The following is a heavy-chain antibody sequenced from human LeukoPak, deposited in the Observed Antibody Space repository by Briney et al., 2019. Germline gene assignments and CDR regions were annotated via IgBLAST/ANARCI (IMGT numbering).Heavy chain of an antibody. CDR1: GYTFTGYY. Sequence: ASVKVSCKASGYTFTGYYMHWVRQAPGQGLEWMGWINPNSGGTNYAQKVQGRVTMTRDTSISTAYMELSRLRSDDTAVYYCARGGSPGPFDYWGQGTLVTVSS. CDR2: INPNSGGT. CDR3: ARGGSPGPFDY. D-gene: IGHD6-6*01. V-gene: IGHV1-2*02. J-gene: IGHJ4*02.